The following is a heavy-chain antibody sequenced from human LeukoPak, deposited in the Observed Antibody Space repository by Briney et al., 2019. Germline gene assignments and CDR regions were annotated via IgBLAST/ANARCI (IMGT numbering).Heavy chain of an antibody. CDR2: IIPIFGTA. Sequence: GASVKVSCKASGGTFSSYAISWVRQAPGQGLEWMGGIIPIFGTANYAQKFQGRVTITADKSTSTAYMELSSLRSEDTAVYYCAREDHTTHYGGGFDPWGQGTLVTVSS. D-gene: IGHD3-16*01. J-gene: IGHJ5*02. V-gene: IGHV1-69*06. CDR1: GGTFSSYA. CDR3: AREDHTTHYGGGFDP.